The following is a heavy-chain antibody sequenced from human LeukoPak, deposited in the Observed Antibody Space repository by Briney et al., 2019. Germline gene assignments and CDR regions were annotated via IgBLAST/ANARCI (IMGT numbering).Heavy chain of an antibody. J-gene: IGHJ6*03. CDR2: MNPNSGNT. CDR3: ARQRREYNDKSRLYYYYMDV. CDR1: GYTFTSYD. V-gene: IGHV1-8*01. Sequence: ASVKVSCKASGYTFTSYDINWVRQATGQGLEWMGWMNPNSGNTGYAQKFQGRVTMTRNTSISTAYMELSSLRSEDTAIYYCARQRREYNDKSRLYYYYMDVWGKGTTVTVSS. D-gene: IGHD3-22*01.